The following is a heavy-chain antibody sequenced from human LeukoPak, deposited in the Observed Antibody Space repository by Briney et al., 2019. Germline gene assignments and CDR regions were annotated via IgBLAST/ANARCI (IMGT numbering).Heavy chain of an antibody. J-gene: IGHJ3*02. V-gene: IGHV3-15*07. CDR3: TTDSSFPEAFDI. D-gene: IGHD2-15*01. Sequence: GGSLTLSCAPSGFTFSVARMKCGRAAPRRGGECGGRIISRAEGGTINYAAPVKGRFTVSREDSKNTLYLQMNSLKTEDTAVYYCTTDSSFPEAFDIWGQGTMVTVSS. CDR1: GFTFSVAR. CDR2: IISRAEGGTI.